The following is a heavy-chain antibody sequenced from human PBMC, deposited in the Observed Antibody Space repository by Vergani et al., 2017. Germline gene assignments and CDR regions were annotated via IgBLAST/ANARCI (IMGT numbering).Heavy chain of an antibody. Sequence: EVQLVESGGGLVKPGGSLRLSCAASGFTFSNAWMSWVRQAPGKGLEWVGRIKSKTDGGTTDYAAPVKGRFTISRDDSKNTLNLQMNSLKTEDTAVYYCTTDRFQQLVWPMTNDYWGQGTLVTVSS. CDR1: GFTFSNAW. CDR3: TTDRFQQLVWPMTNDY. J-gene: IGHJ4*02. CDR2: IKSKTDGGTT. D-gene: IGHD6-13*01. V-gene: IGHV3-15*01.